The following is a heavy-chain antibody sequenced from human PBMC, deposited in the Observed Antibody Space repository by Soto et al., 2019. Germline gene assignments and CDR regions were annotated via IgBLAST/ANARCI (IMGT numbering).Heavy chain of an antibody. CDR2: IKHDGSEE. CDR3: AKDAAYYFDY. J-gene: IGHJ4*02. D-gene: IGHD6-25*01. V-gene: IGHV3-7*03. CDR1: GFTFSSFW. Sequence: EVQLVESGGDLVQPGGSLRLSCAASGFTFSSFWMSWVRQAPGKGLEWVANIKHDGSEEYYVDSVKGRFTISRDNAKNSLYLQMNSLRVEDTALYYCAKDAAYYFDYWGQGTLVTVSS.